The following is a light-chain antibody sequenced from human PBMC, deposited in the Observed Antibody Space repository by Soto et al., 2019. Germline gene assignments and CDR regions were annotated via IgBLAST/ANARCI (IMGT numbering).Light chain of an antibody. CDR2: GAS. CDR1: QSVSSSY. V-gene: IGKV3-20*01. Sequence: EIVLTQSPGTLSLSPGERATLSCRASQSVSSSYLAWYQQKPLQAPRLLIYGASSRPTGIPDRFSGSGSGTDFTLTISRLEPEDFAVYYCQQYGSSPQTFGQGTNLEIK. CDR3: QQYGSSPQT. J-gene: IGKJ2*01.